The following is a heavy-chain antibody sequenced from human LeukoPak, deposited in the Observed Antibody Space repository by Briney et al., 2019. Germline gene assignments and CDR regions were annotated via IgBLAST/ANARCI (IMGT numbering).Heavy chain of an antibody. CDR2: ISSSSSYI. D-gene: IGHD2-2*01. CDR1: GFTFSSYS. CDR3: ARDPYCSSTSCYGWFDP. V-gene: IGHV3-21*01. Sequence: GGSLRLSCAASGFTFSSYSMNWVRQAPGKGLEWVSSISSSSSYIYYADSVKGRFTISRDNAKNSLYLQMNSLRAEDTAVYYCARDPYCSSTSCYGWFDPWGQGALVTVSS. J-gene: IGHJ5*02.